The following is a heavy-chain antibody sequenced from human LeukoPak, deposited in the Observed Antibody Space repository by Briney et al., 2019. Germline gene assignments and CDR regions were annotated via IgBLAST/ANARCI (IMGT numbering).Heavy chain of an antibody. CDR3: AKDGEGTSWVAVAGSCYDY. Sequence: GGSLRLSCAASGFTFDDYAMHWVRQAPGKGLEWVSAISGSGGSTYYADSVKGRFTISRDNSKNTLYLQMNSLRAEDTAVYYCAKDGEGTSWVAVAGSCYDYWGQGTLVTVSS. J-gene: IGHJ4*02. D-gene: IGHD6-19*01. CDR2: ISGSGGST. V-gene: IGHV3-23*01. CDR1: GFTFDDYA.